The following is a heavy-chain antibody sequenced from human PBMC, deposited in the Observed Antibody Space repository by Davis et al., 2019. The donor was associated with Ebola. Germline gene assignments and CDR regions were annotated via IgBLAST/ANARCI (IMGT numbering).Heavy chain of an antibody. CDR3: AKDPGYCSSTSCYGVYYYYYGMDV. D-gene: IGHD2-2*01. Sequence: GESLKISCAASGFTFNIFDMHWVRQAPGRGLEWVAFVRPHGSDDHYADSVKGRFTISRDNSKNTLYLQMNSLRAEDTAVYYCAKDPGYCSSTSCYGVYYYYYGMDVWGKGTTVTVSS. V-gene: IGHV3-30*02. CDR2: VRPHGSDD. CDR1: GFTFNIFD. J-gene: IGHJ6*04.